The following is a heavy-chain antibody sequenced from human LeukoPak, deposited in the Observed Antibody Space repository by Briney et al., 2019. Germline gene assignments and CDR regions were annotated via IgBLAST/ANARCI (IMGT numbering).Heavy chain of an antibody. V-gene: IGHV3-23*01. Sequence: GGSLRLSCAASGFTFSSYAMSWVRQAPGKGLEWVSAISGSGGSTYYAGSVKGRFTISRDNSKNTLYLQMNSLRAEDTAVYYCARQVVPERWYWFDPWGQGTLVTVSS. D-gene: IGHD2-2*01. CDR1: GFTFSSYA. J-gene: IGHJ5*02. CDR3: ARQVVPERWYWFDP. CDR2: ISGSGGST.